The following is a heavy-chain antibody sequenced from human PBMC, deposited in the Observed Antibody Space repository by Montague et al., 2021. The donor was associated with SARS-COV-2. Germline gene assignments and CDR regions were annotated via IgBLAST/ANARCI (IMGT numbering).Heavy chain of an antibody. V-gene: IGHV3-21*01. Sequence: SLRLSCAASGFTFSTYTMNWVRQAPGQGLEWVSSITASSIYIYYADPVKGRFTISRDNAKNSLYLQMNSLRAEDTAVYYCTGDAFTMIIDAFNIWGQGTKVTVSS. CDR3: TGDAFTMIIDAFNI. CDR1: GFTFSTYT. J-gene: IGHJ3*02. D-gene: IGHD3-22*01. CDR2: ITASSIYI.